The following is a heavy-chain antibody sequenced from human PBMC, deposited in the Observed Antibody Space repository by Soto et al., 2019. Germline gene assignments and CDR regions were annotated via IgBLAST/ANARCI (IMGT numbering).Heavy chain of an antibody. D-gene: IGHD2-21*02. CDR1: GGSISSGGYY. CDR3: ARVVVVVTASAEYFQH. V-gene: IGHV4-31*03. J-gene: IGHJ1*01. CDR2: IYYSGST. Sequence: SETLSLTCTVSGGSISSGGYYWSWIRQHPGKGLEWIGYIYYSGSTYYNPSLKSRVTISVDTSKNQFSLKLSSVTAADTTVYYCARVVVVVTASAEYFQHWGQGTLVTVSS.